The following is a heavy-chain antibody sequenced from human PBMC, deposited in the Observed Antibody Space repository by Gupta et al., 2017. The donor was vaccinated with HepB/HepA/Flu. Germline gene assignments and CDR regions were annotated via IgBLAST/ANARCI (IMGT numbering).Heavy chain of an antibody. J-gene: IGHJ4*02. CDR1: GSSFTGQH. CDR3: ARGGGIALEFDY. Sequence: QVQLVQSGAEVTKPGASVKVSCKASGSSFTGQHIHGVRQAPGQGLEWMGWINPKSGGTNYAQKFQDWVTMSRDTSISTAYMELRSLKSDDTAIYYCARGGGIALEFDYWGQGTLVTVSS. V-gene: IGHV1-2*04. D-gene: IGHD6-13*01. CDR2: INPKSGGT.